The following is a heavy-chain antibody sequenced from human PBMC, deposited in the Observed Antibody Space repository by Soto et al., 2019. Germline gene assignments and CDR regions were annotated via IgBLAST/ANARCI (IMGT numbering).Heavy chain of an antibody. J-gene: IGHJ5*01. CDR3: ARAPHS. CDR1: GGSISSGGYS. CDR2: MYHSGST. Sequence: QLQLQESGSGLVKPSQTLSLTCAVSGGSISSGGYSWSWIRQPPGKGLEWIGYMYHSGSTYYNPPLKSRSTIPMDRSKNQFSQKPSSGTAANTAVFYCARAPHSRGQGILVTVPS. V-gene: IGHV4-30-2*01.